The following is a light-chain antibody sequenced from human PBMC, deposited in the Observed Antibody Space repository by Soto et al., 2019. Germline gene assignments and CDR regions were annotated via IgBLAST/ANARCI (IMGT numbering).Light chain of an antibody. CDR1: SSDVGGYNY. Sequence: QSVLTQPRPVSGSPGQSVTISCTGTSSDVGGYNYVSWYQQHPGKAPKLMIYDVSKRPSGVPDRFSGSKSGNTASLTISGLQAEDEADYYCCSYAGSYTFNYVFGTGTKVTVL. CDR2: DVS. CDR3: CSYAGSYTFNYV. J-gene: IGLJ1*01. V-gene: IGLV2-11*01.